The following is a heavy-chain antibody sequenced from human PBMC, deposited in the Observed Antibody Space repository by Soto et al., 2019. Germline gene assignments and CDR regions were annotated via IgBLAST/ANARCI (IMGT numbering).Heavy chain of an antibody. CDR3: ARDSLAVAYNVY. CDR2: IYSGGST. J-gene: IGHJ4*02. V-gene: IGHV3-53*01. Sequence: PGGSLRLSCAASGFTVSSNYMSWVRQAPGKGLEWVSVIYSGGSTNYADSVKGRFTISRDNSKNTLYLQMNSLRAEDTAVYYCARDSLAVAYNVYWGQGTLVTVSS. D-gene: IGHD6-19*01. CDR1: GFTVSSNY.